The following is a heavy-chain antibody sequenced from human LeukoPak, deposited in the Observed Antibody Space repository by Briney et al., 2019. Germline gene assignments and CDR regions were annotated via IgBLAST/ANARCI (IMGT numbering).Heavy chain of an antibody. D-gene: IGHD3-9*01. CDR2: IYHSGST. J-gene: IGHJ5*02. CDR3: ARLGGYDILTGHLYNWFDP. Sequence: SETLSLTCAVSGYSISSGYYWGWIRQPPGKGLEWIGSIYHSGSTYYNPSLKSRVTISVDTSKNQFSLKLSSVTAADTAVYYCARLGGYDILTGHLYNWFDPWGQGTLVTVSS. V-gene: IGHV4-38-2*01. CDR1: GYSISSGYY.